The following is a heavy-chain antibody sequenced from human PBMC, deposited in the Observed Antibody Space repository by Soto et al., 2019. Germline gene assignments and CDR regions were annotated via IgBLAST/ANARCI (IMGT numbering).Heavy chain of an antibody. V-gene: IGHV3-11*05. Sequence: QVQRAESGGGLVKPGGSLRLSCAASGFTISDYYMSWIRQAPGKGLEWLSYISDSSRYTDYADSVKGRFTISRDSAKNSLYLQMNSLRAEDTDVYYCARGQYYFEYWGQGSLVTVSP. CDR3: ARGQYYFEY. CDR1: GFTISDYY. CDR2: ISDSSRYT. D-gene: IGHD6-19*01. J-gene: IGHJ4*02.